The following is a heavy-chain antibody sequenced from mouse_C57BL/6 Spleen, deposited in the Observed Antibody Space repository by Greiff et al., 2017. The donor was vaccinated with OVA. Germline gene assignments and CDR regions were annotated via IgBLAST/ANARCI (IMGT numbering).Heavy chain of an antibody. V-gene: IGHV1-76*01. Sequence: VQLVESGAELVRPGASVKLSCKASGYTFTDYYINWVKQRPGQGLEWIARIYPGSGNTYYNEKFKGKATLTAEKSSSTAYMQLSSLTSEDSAVYFCARDYDVAMDYWGQGTSVTVSS. CDR1: GYTFTDYY. J-gene: IGHJ4*01. CDR2: IYPGSGNT. D-gene: IGHD2-4*01. CDR3: ARDYDVAMDY.